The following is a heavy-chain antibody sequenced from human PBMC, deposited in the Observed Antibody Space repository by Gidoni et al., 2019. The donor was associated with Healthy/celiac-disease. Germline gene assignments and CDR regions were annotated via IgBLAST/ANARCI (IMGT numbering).Heavy chain of an antibody. CDR2: ISSSGSTI. D-gene: IGHD5-18*01. J-gene: IGHJ6*02. CDR3: ARVGYSYGYYYYYGMDV. Sequence: EVQLVESGGGLVQPGGSLRLSCAASGFTCSSYEMNWVRQAPGKGLEWVSYISSSGSTIYYADSVKGRFTISRDNAKNSLYLQMTSLRAEDTAVYYCARVGYSYGYYYYYGMDVWGQGTTVTVSS. CDR1: GFTCSSYE. V-gene: IGHV3-48*03.